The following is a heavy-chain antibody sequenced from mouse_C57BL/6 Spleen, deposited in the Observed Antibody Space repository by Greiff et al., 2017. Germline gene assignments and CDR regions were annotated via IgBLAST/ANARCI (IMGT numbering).Heavy chain of an antibody. Sequence: VQLQQPGPELVKPGASVKLSCKASGYTFTSYWMHWVKQRPGQGLEWIGNINPSNGGTNYNEKFKSKATLTVDKSSSTAYMQLSSLTSEDSAVYYCARSLQLGRGWDYWGQGTTLTVSS. CDR2: INPSNGGT. J-gene: IGHJ2*01. D-gene: IGHD4-1*01. CDR1: GYTFTSYW. V-gene: IGHV1-53*01. CDR3: ARSLQLGRGWDY.